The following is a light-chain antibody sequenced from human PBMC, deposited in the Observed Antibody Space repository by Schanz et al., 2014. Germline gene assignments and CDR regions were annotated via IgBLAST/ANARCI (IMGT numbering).Light chain of an antibody. CDR2: DAS. CDR3: QLYGSSPPYT. V-gene: IGKV3-20*01. CDR1: QSISSTS. Sequence: EIVLTQSPGTLSLSPGEGATLSCRASQSISSTSLAWYQQKPGQAPRLLIYDASSRATGIPGRFSGSGSGTDFTLTISSLEPEDSAVYYCQLYGSSPPYTFGQGTKLEIK. J-gene: IGKJ2*01.